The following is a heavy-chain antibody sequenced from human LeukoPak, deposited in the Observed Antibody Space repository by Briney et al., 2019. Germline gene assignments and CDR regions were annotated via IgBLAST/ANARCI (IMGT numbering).Heavy chain of an antibody. CDR2: SGDSDGST. J-gene: IGHJ4*02. CDR1: GFTFSGSG. D-gene: IGHD5-18*01. CDR3: ARASGDIVETATMGSY. Sequence: GGSLRLSCAASGFTFSGSGMSWVRQAPGKGLEWISSSGDSDGSTYYADSLKGRFTISRDNSKNTLYLQMNSLRAEDTAVYYCARASGDIVETATMGSYWGQGTLVTVSS. V-gene: IGHV3-23*01.